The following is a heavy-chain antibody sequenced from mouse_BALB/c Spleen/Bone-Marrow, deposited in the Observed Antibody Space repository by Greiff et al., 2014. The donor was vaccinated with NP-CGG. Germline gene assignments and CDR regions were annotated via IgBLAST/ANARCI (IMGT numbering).Heavy chain of an antibody. D-gene: IGHD1-2*01. J-gene: IGHJ3*01. CDR1: GYTFTSYW. CDR3: ARYATATYWFAY. V-gene: IGHV1S81*02. Sequence: QVQLQQSGAELVKPGASVKLSCKASGYTFTSYWMHWVKQRPGQGLEWIGEINPSNGRTNYNEKFKSKAPLTVDKSSSTAYMQPSSLTSEDSAVYYCARYATATYWFAYWGQGTLGTVSA. CDR2: INPSNGRT.